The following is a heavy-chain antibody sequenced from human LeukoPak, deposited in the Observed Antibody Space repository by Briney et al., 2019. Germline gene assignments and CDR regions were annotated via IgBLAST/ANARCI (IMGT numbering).Heavy chain of an antibody. CDR2: INWNGGST. J-gene: IGHJ4*02. V-gene: IGHV3-20*04. D-gene: IGHD6-19*01. Sequence: GGSLRLSCAASRFTFDDHGMSWVRRVPGKGLEWVSGINWNGGSTGYADSVKGRFTISRDNAKNSLYLQMNSLRAEDTALYYCAGGDRNGWYFDYWGQGTLVTVSS. CDR3: AGGDRNGWYFDY. CDR1: RFTFDDHG.